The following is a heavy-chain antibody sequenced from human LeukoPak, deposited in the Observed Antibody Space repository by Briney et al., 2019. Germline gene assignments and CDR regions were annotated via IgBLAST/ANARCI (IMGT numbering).Heavy chain of an antibody. CDR2: ISGSGGST. D-gene: IGHD5-18*01. Sequence: GGSLRLSCAAPGFTFSSYAMSWVRQAPGKGLEWVSAISGSGGSTYYADSVKGRFTISRDNSKNTLYLQMNSLRAEDTAVYYCAKSGYCYGSVDYWGQGTLVTVSS. CDR3: AKSGYCYGSVDY. CDR1: GFTFSSYA. V-gene: IGHV3-23*01. J-gene: IGHJ4*02.